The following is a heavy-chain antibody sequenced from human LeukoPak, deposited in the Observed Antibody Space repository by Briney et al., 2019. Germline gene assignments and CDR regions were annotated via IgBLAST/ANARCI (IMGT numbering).Heavy chain of an antibody. CDR1: GGTFISYA. CDR3: ARVKETLGGRAFDI. Sequence: SSVKVSGKASGGTFISYASSGVRQAPGQGREGRQGIIPIFGTANYAQKLRGRLTITADESTSTAYMELSSLRSEDTAVYYCARVKETLGGRAFDIWGQGTMVTVSS. J-gene: IGHJ3*02. D-gene: IGHD3-16*01. CDR2: IIPIFGTA. V-gene: IGHV1-69*13.